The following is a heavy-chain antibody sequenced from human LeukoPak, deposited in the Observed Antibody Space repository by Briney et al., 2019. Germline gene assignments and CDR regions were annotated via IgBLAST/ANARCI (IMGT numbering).Heavy chain of an antibody. CDR2: IYPNSGGT. D-gene: IGHD4-17*01. CDR3: AREHMTRVTLDY. V-gene: IGHV1-2*02. J-gene: IGHJ4*02. Sequence: ASVKVSCRASGYTFTGYYMHWVRQAPGQGLEWMGWIYPNSGGTKYAQKFQGRVTMTRDTSISTAYLELSRLRSDDTAVYYCAREHMTRVTLDYWGQGTLVTVSS. CDR1: GYTFTGYY.